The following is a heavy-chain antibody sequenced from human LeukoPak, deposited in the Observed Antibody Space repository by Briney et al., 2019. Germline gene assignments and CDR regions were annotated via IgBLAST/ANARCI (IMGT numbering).Heavy chain of an antibody. CDR3: ARGGELTSFYDAFDI. CDR1: GYTFTSYA. D-gene: IGHD2-2*01. Sequence: ASVKVSCKASGYTFTSYAMHWVRQAPGQRLEWMGWINAGNGNTKYSQKFQGWVTMTRDTSISTAYMGLSRLRSDDTAVYYCARGGELTSFYDAFDIWGQGTMVTVSS. V-gene: IGHV1-3*01. CDR2: INAGNGNT. J-gene: IGHJ3*02.